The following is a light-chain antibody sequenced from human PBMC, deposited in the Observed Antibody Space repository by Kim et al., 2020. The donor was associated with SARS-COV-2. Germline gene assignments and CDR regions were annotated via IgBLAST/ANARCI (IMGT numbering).Light chain of an antibody. CDR2: EVS. Sequence: QSITISCTGTISDVVSYNLVSWYQQHPGKAPKLMIYEVSTRPSGVSNRFAGCKSGNTASLTISGLQAEAEAEYYCCSYAGSSTFVVFGGGTQLTVL. V-gene: IGLV2-23*02. CDR3: CSYAGSSTFVV. CDR1: ISDVVSYNL. J-gene: IGLJ2*01.